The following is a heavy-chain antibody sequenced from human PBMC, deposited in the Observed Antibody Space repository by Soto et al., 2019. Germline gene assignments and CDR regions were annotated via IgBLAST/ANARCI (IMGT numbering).Heavy chain of an antibody. V-gene: IGHV3-21*02. Sequence: EVQLVESGGGLVKPGGSLRLSCAASGFTFNRFTINWVRQAPGKGLEWVSSISSSGTYIYFADSVKGRLTISRDNAGNSVYLQMNSLRAEDTALYYCARNCGGDCYPHYYYFDLWGRGALVTVSS. J-gene: IGHJ2*01. CDR3: ARNCGGDCYPHYYYFDL. CDR1: GFTFNRFT. CDR2: ISSSGTYI. D-gene: IGHD2-21*02.